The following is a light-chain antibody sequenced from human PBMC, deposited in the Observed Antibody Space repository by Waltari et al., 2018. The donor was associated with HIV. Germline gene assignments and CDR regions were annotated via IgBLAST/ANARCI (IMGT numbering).Light chain of an antibody. CDR1: RSNIGSNY. J-gene: IGLJ2*01. CDR3: AAWDDSLSGHVV. CDR2: RSN. Sequence: QSVLTQPPSASGTPGPRVTIPCSGSRSNIGSNYVSWYQQLPGTAPKLLIYRSNQRPSGVPGRFSGSKSGTSASLAISGLRSEDEADYYCAAWDDSLSGHVVFGGGTKLTVL. V-gene: IGLV1-47*01.